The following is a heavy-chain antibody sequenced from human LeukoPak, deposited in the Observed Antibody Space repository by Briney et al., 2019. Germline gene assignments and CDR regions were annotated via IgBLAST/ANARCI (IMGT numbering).Heavy chain of an antibody. CDR1: GGTFSSYA. Sequence: GASVKVSCKASGGTFSSYAISWVRQAPGQGLEWMGWISAYNGNTNYAQKLQGRVTMTTDTSTSTAYMELRSLRSDDTAVYYCARASPASGSYQAFDYWGQGTLVTVSS. J-gene: IGHJ4*02. CDR2: ISAYNGNT. D-gene: IGHD1-26*01. CDR3: ARASPASGSYQAFDY. V-gene: IGHV1-18*01.